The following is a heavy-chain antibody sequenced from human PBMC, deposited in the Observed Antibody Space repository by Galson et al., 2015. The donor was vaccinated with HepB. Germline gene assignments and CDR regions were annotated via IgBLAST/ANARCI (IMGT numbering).Heavy chain of an antibody. CDR2: ISSSSSYI. CDR1: GFTFSSHS. CDR3: ARDWWSITIFRYYYGMDV. J-gene: IGHJ6*02. Sequence: SLRLSCAASGFTFSSHSMNWVRQAPGKGLEWVSSISSSSSYIYYADSVKGRFTISRDNAKNSLYLQMNSLRAEDTAVYYCARDWWSITIFRYYYGMDVWGQGTTVTVSS. V-gene: IGHV3-21*01. D-gene: IGHD3-3*01.